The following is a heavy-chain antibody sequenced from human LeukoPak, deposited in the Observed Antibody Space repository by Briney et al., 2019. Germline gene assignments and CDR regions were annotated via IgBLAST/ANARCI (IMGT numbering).Heavy chain of an antibody. CDR1: GASISSGGYS. CDR2: IYHSGNT. J-gene: IGHJ4*02. V-gene: IGHV4-30-2*01. Sequence: PSETLSLTCAVSGASISSGGYSWNWIRLPPGKGLEWIANIYHSGNTYYNPSLRSRVTISVDTSKNQFSLMLSSVTAADTALYCCARKKDYGDYVDYWGQGTLVTVSS. D-gene: IGHD4-17*01. CDR3: ARKKDYGDYVDY.